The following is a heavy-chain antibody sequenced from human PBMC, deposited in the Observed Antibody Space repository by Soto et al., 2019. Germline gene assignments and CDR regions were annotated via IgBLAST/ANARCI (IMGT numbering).Heavy chain of an antibody. Sequence: GGSLRLSCAASGFTFSSYAMHWVRQAPGKGLEWVAVISYDGSNKYYADSVKGRFTISRDNSKNTLYLQMNSLRAEDTSVYYCARDRYYYDSSGYIDYWGQGTLVTVPS. CDR2: ISYDGSNK. CDR1: GFTFSSYA. D-gene: IGHD3-22*01. V-gene: IGHV3-30-3*01. J-gene: IGHJ4*02. CDR3: ARDRYYYDSSGYIDY.